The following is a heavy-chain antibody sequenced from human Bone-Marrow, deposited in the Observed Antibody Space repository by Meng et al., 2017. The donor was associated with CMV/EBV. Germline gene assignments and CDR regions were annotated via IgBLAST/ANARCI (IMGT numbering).Heavy chain of an antibody. Sequence: GGSLRLSCAASGFTFSSYGMHWVRQAPGKGLEWVAFIRYDGSNKYYADSVKGRFTISRDNSKNTLYLQMNSLRAEDTAVYYCAIPLSPYSNRDGFDIWGQGTMVTVSS. J-gene: IGHJ3*02. CDR3: AIPLSPYSNRDGFDI. D-gene: IGHD4-11*01. CDR1: GFTFSSYG. V-gene: IGHV3-30*02. CDR2: IRYDGSNK.